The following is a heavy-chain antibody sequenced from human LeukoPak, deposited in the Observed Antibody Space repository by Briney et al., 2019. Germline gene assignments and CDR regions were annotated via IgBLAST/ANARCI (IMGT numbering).Heavy chain of an antibody. CDR2: IYSGGST. CDR3: ARVYPDYYGSGSPWYFDY. V-gene: IGHV3-53*01. D-gene: IGHD3-10*01. CDR1: GFTVSSNY. J-gene: IGHJ4*02. Sequence: GESLRLSCAASGFTVSSNYMSWVRQAPGKGLEWVSVIYSGGSTYYADSVKGRFTISRDNSKNTLYLQMNSLRAEDTAVYYCARVYPDYYGSGSPWYFDYWGQGTLVTVSS.